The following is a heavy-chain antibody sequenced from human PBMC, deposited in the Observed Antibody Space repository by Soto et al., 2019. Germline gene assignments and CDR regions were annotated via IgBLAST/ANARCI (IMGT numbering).Heavy chain of an antibody. D-gene: IGHD6-13*01. Sequence: ASVKVSCKASGYTFTSYGISWVRQAPGQGLEWMGWISAYNGNTNYAQKLQGRVTMTTDTSTSTAYMELRSLRSDDTAVYYCARAQRNIAAARVPPPYALDIWGQGTMVTVSS. V-gene: IGHV1-18*01. CDR3: ARAQRNIAAARVPPPYALDI. CDR2: ISAYNGNT. J-gene: IGHJ3*02. CDR1: GYTFTSYG.